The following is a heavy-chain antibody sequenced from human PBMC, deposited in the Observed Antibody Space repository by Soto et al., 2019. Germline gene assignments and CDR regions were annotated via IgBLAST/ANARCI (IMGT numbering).Heavy chain of an antibody. CDR3: AKILSTVTTYYYGMDV. D-gene: IGHD4-17*01. J-gene: IGHJ6*02. Sequence: EVQLLESGGGLVQPGGSLRLSCAASGFSFSTYPMVWVRQAPGKRLEAVSSISGSGGKTYYKDSVKGRFTISRDNSKNTVALQMNSLRPEDTAVYYCAKILSTVTTYYYGMDVWGQGTTVTVSS. CDR1: GFSFSTYP. CDR2: ISGSGGKT. V-gene: IGHV3-23*01.